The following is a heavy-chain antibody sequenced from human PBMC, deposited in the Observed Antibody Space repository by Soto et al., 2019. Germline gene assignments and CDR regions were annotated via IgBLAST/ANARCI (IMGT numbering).Heavy chain of an antibody. CDR3: ARSLMIKYSYGPFDY. J-gene: IGHJ4*02. Sequence: PSETLSLTCTVSGGSISSGDYYWSWIRQPPGKGLEWIGYIYYSGSTYYNPSLKSRVTISVDTSKNQFSLKLSSVTAADTAVYYCARSLMIKYSYGPFDYWGQGTLVTVSS. CDR2: IYYSGST. CDR1: GGSISSGDYY. D-gene: IGHD5-18*01. V-gene: IGHV4-30-4*01.